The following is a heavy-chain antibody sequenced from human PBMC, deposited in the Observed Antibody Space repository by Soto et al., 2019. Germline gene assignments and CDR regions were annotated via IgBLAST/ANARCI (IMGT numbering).Heavy chain of an antibody. CDR1: GFTLSSYG. CDR3: AKDRGHLAVAAITGGGDFDK. J-gene: IGHJ3*02. Sequence: QIQLVESGGGVVQPGASQRLSCAASGFTLSSYGMHWVRQAPGKGLEWVAVISYNGNNQYYADSVRGRFTISRDNSKSTLYLQMNSLRDEDTAVYYCAKDRGHLAVAAITGGGDFDKWGQGTMVTVSS. CDR2: ISYNGNNQ. D-gene: IGHD6-19*01. V-gene: IGHV3-30*18.